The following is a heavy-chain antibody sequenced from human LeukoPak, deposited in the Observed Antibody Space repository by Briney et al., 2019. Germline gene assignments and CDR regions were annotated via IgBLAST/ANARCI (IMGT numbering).Heavy chain of an antibody. V-gene: IGHV3-7*01. Sequence: PGGSLRLSCAASGFTFSSYWMSWVRQAPGKGLEWVANIKQDGSEKYYVDSVEGRFTISRDNAKNSLYLQMNSLRAEDTAVYYCARDRGDYSFDYWGQGTLVTVSS. J-gene: IGHJ4*02. D-gene: IGHD4-17*01. CDR1: GFTFSSYW. CDR3: ARDRGDYSFDY. CDR2: IKQDGSEK.